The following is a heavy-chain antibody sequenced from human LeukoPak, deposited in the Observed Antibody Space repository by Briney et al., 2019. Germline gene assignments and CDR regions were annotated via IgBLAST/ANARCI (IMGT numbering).Heavy chain of an antibody. D-gene: IGHD3-3*01. CDR2: INSDGSST. V-gene: IGHV3-74*01. CDR3: ARGDSYYDFWLYYYGVDV. CDR1: GFTFSSYW. J-gene: IGHJ6*02. Sequence: GGSLRLSCAASGFTFSSYWMHWVRQAPGKGLVWVSRINSDGSSTSYADSVKGRFTISRDNAKNTLYLQMNSLRAEDTAVYYCARGDSYYDFWLYYYGVDVWGQGTTVTVSS.